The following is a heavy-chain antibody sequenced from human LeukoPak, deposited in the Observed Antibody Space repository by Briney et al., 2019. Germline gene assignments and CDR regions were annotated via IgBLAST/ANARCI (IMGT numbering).Heavy chain of an antibody. CDR1: GGSISGHY. D-gene: IGHD2-15*01. CDR3: ARGGNCSGGTCSSFPGASFEY. Sequence: SETLSLTCTVSGGSISGHYWSWIRQPPGKGLEWIGFIHYSGSTYYHPSLNSRVTMSIDTSNNQFSLKLSSVTAADTAIYYCARGGNCSGGTCSSFPGASFEYWGPGTPVTVSS. J-gene: IGHJ4*02. CDR2: IHYSGST. V-gene: IGHV4-59*11.